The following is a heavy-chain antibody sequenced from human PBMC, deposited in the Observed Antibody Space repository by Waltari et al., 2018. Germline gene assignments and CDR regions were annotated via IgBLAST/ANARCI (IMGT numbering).Heavy chain of an antibody. Sequence: QVQLQESGPGLVKPSETLSLTCTVPGGSISSYYWSWIRQPPGKGLEWIGYIYYSGSTNYNPSLKSRVTISVDTSKNQFSLKLSSVTAADTAVYYCARGRNDFWSGYYYMDVWGKGTTVTVSS. CDR1: GGSISSYY. V-gene: IGHV4-59*01. CDR2: IYYSGST. J-gene: IGHJ6*03. D-gene: IGHD3-3*01. CDR3: ARGRNDFWSGYYYMDV.